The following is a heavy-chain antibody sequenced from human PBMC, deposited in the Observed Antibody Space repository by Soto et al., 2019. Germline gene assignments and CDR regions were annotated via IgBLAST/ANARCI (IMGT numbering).Heavy chain of an antibody. J-gene: IGHJ4*02. D-gene: IGHD2-21*02. CDR3: ARDKFRVTAIDY. CDR1: GGSVSSGSYY. Sequence: SETLSLTCTVSGGSVSSGSYYWSWIRQPPGKVLEWIVYIYYSGSTNYNPSLKSRVTISLDTSNNQFSLRLSSVTASDTAVYYCARDKFRVTAIDYWGQGTLVTVSS. CDR2: IYYSGST. V-gene: IGHV4-61*01.